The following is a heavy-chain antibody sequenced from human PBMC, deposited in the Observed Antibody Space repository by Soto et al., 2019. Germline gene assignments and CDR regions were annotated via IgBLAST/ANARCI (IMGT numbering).Heavy chain of an antibody. CDR2: IIPIFGTA. V-gene: IGHV1-69*13. Sequence: SVKVSCKASGGTFSSYAISWVRQAPGQGLEWMGGIIPIFGTANYAQKFQGRVTITADESTSTAYMELSSLRSEDTAVYYCARGYCSGGICKRGYYYYMDVWGKGTTVTVSS. J-gene: IGHJ6*03. D-gene: IGHD2-15*01. CDR1: GGTFSSYA. CDR3: ARGYCSGGICKRGYYYYMDV.